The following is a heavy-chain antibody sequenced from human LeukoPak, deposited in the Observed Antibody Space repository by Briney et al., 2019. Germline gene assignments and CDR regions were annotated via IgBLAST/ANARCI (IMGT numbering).Heavy chain of an antibody. J-gene: IGHJ4*02. CDR2: IYKDGRT. CDR1: GGSVSSGSYY. CDR3: AKSLTYYHENSDSI. Sequence: PSETLSLTCTVSGGSVSSGSYYWSWVRQPPGKGLEWVSVIYKDGRTFYTDSVKGRFTIPRDNSKNTVYLQMSSLRVEDTAVYYCAKSLTYYHENSDSIWGQGTLVTVSS. D-gene: IGHD3-22*01. V-gene: IGHV3-53*01.